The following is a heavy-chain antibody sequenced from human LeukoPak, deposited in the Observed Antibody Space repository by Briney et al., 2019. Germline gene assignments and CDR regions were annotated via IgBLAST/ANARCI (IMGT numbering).Heavy chain of an antibody. D-gene: IGHD2-8*01. CDR1: GRFISSGSYY. Sequence: PSETMSLTCTVAGRFISSGSYYWGWIRQPPGKGLEWIGSIYYSGSTHYNPSLKSRVAISVDTSKNEFSLKLSSVTAADTAVYYCARNNTLMMYPRGGEDKGFDYWGQGTLVTVSS. J-gene: IGHJ4*02. CDR2: IYYSGST. CDR3: ARNNTLMMYPRGGEDKGFDY. V-gene: IGHV4-39*01.